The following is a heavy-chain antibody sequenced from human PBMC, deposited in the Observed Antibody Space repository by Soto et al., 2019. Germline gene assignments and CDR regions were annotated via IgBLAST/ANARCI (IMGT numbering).Heavy chain of an antibody. CDR2: IYWDDDK. Sequence: QITLKESGPPLVKPTQTLTLTCTFSGFSLSTSGVGVGWIRQPPGKALEWLALIYWDDDKRYSPSLKSRLTXPXATSKTHVVLTMTNMDPVETATYYCAHWMDWKGTFAPWGQGTLVTVSS. CDR1: GFSLSTSGVG. D-gene: IGHD1-1*01. J-gene: IGHJ5*02. V-gene: IGHV2-5*02. CDR3: AHWMDWKGTFAP.